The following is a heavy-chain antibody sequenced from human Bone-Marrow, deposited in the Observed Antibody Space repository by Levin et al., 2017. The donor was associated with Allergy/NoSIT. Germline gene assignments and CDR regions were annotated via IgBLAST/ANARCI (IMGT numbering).Heavy chain of an antibody. Sequence: GGSLRLSCKGSGYSFTSYWITWVRQMPGKGLEWLGRIDPSDSSTNYSPSFQGHVTISADKSISTAYLQWSSLKASDTAMYYCARFSPRYCSGNRCYYTYFDYWGQGTLVTVSS. CDR3: ARFSPRYCSGNRCYYTYFDY. J-gene: IGHJ4*02. V-gene: IGHV5-10-1*01. D-gene: IGHD2-15*01. CDR2: IDPSDSST. CDR1: GYSFTSYW.